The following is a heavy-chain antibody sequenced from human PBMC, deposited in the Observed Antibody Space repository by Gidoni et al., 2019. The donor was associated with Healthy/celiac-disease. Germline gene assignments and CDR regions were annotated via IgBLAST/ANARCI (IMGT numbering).Heavy chain of an antibody. Sequence: QVQLVESVGGVVQPGRSLRLSCAASGFTFSRYGMHWVRQAPGKGLEWVAVISYDGSNKYYADSVKGRFTISRDNSKNTLYLQMNSLRAEDTAVYYCAKIRIFGVVIDAFDIWGQGTMVTVSS. J-gene: IGHJ3*02. D-gene: IGHD3-3*01. CDR1: GFTFSRYG. CDR2: ISYDGSNK. CDR3: AKIRIFGVVIDAFDI. V-gene: IGHV3-30*18.